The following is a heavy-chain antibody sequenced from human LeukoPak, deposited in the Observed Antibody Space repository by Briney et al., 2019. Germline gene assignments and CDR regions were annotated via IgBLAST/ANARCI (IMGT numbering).Heavy chain of an antibody. J-gene: IGHJ6*04. CDR3: AELGITMIGGV. CDR1: GFTFYDYG. D-gene: IGHD3-10*02. V-gene: IGHV3-20*04. Sequence: PGGSLRLSCAASGFTFYDYGLSWVRHVPGKGLEWVSGLNWNGASTGYADSVKGRFTISRDNAKNSLYLQMNSLRAEDTAVYYCAELGITMIGGVWGKGTTVTISS. CDR2: LNWNGAST.